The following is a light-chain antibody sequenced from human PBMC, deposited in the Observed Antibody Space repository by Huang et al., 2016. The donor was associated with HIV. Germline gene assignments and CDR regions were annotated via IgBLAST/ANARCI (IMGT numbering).Light chain of an antibody. V-gene: IGKV1-NL1*01. J-gene: IGKJ1*01. Sequence: DIQMTQSPSSLSASVGDRVTITCRASQGISNSLAWYQQTPGKAPKLLLYAASRLESGVPSRFSVSGSGTDYTLTISSLQPEDFATYYCQQYYSTPTWTFGQGTKVEIK. CDR3: QQYYSTPTWT. CDR1: QGISNS. CDR2: AAS.